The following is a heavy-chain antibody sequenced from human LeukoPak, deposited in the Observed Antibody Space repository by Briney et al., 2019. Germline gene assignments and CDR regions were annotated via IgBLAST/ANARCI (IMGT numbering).Heavy chain of an antibody. D-gene: IGHD6-6*01. J-gene: IGHJ4*02. V-gene: IGHV3-74*01. CDR1: GFTFSNYW. Sequence: GGSLRLSCAASGFTFSNYWMHWVRQGPGKGLVWVSRISPDGSTTTYADSVKGRFIISRDSAQNTVYLQMSSLRLEGTAVYYCAREYSSSSGRAFDYWGQGTLVTASS. CDR2: ISPDGSTT. CDR3: AREYSSSSGRAFDY.